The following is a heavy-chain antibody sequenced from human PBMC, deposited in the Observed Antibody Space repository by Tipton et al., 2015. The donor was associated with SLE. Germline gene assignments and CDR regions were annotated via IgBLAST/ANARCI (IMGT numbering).Heavy chain of an antibody. CDR2: IYYSGST. D-gene: IGHD6-19*01. CDR1: GGSISSYY. V-gene: IGHV4-59*08. CDR3: ARHDGQWDAFDI. J-gene: IGHJ3*02. Sequence: LSLTCTVSGGSISSYYWSWIRQTPGKGLEWIGYIYYSGSTNYNPSLKSRVTILVDTSKNQFSLKLSSVTAADTAVYYCARHDGQWDAFDIWGQGTMVTVSS.